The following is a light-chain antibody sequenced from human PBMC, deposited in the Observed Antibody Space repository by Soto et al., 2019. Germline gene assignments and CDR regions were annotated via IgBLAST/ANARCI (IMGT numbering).Light chain of an antibody. J-gene: IGKJ5*01. CDR1: QSVSSSF. CDR3: QQYGTSFT. Sequence: EIVFTQSPGTLSLSPGERATLSCRASQSVSSSFLAWYQQKPGQAPRLLIYAASTRATDIPDRFSGSGSGTDFTLTISXVEPEDFAVYYCQQYGTSFTFGQGTRLEIK. V-gene: IGKV3-20*01. CDR2: AAS.